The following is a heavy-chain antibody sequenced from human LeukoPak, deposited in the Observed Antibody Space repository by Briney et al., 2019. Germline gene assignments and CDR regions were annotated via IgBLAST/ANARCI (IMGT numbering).Heavy chain of an antibody. Sequence: SETLSLTCAVYGGSFSGYYWSWIRQPLGKGLEWIGEINHSGSTNYNPSLKSRVTISVDTSKNQFSLKLSSVTAADTAVYYCARRGGDWRPFDYWGQGTLVTVSS. CDR3: ARRGGDWRPFDY. CDR2: INHSGST. CDR1: GGSFSGYY. D-gene: IGHD2-21*02. V-gene: IGHV4-34*01. J-gene: IGHJ4*02.